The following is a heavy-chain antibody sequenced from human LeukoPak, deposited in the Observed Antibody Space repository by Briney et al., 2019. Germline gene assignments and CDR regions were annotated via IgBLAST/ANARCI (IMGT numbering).Heavy chain of an antibody. CDR2: IYTSGST. J-gene: IGHJ5*02. CDR3: ARHREDDSYDFWSGYYETPNWFDP. CDR1: GGSISSYY. Sequence: PSETRSLTCTVSGGSISSYYWSWIRQPPGKGLEWIGYIYTSGSTNYNPSLKSRVTISVDTSKNQFSLKLSSVTAADTAVYYCARHREDDSYDFWSGYYETPNWFDPWGQGTLVTVSS. V-gene: IGHV4-4*09. D-gene: IGHD3-3*01.